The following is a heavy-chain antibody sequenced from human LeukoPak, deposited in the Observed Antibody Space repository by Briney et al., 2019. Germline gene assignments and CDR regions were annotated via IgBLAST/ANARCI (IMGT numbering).Heavy chain of an antibody. Sequence: GGSLRLSCAASGFTFSTFAMSWVRQAPGKGLEWVSVIGGSGTSTYYADSVKGRFTISRDNSQNTLYLLMNSLRPEDTAVYYCAREAAYFDCWSQGTLVTVSS. CDR1: GFTFSTFA. V-gene: IGHV3-23*01. CDR2: IGGSGTST. D-gene: IGHD6-13*01. J-gene: IGHJ4*02. CDR3: AREAAYFDC.